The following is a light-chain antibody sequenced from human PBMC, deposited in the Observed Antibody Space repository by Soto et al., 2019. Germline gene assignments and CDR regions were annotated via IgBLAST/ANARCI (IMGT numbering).Light chain of an antibody. CDR2: GAS. CDR1: QSLNSGY. V-gene: IGKV3-20*01. J-gene: IGKJ2*01. CDR3: QQYGSAPYT. Sequence: IVLTQSPGTLSLSPGEGASVPCRASQSLNSGYLAWYQHKPGQAPRLLIYGASSRASGIPDRFRGSRSGTNFTLSISRLEPEDFAVYFCQQYGSAPYTFGQGTKLEIK.